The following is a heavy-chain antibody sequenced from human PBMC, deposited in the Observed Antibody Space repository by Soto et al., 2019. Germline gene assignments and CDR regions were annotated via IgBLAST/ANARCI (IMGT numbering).Heavy chain of an antibody. J-gene: IGHJ5*02. CDR3: ARDKITMVRGVIISWFDP. D-gene: IGHD3-10*01. CDR1: GYSFTTYY. V-gene: IGHV1-46*01. CDR2: INPCNGTT. Sequence: ASVKVSCKASGYSFTTYYIQWVRHAPGHGPEWLGIINPCNGTTSYAQKFQGRVTMTTDTSTSTAYMELRSLRSDATAVYSCARDKITMVRGVIISWFDPWGQGTLVTVSS.